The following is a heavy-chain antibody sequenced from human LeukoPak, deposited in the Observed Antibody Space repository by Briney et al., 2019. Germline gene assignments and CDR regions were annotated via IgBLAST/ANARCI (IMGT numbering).Heavy chain of an antibody. Sequence: PSETLSLTCTVSGGSISSGGYYWSWIRQHPGKGLEWIGYIYYSGSTNYNPSLKSRVTISVDTSKNQFSLKLSSVTAADTAAYYCARVSSGPSRGLYYFDYWGQGTLVTVSS. V-gene: IGHV4-61*08. CDR2: IYYSGST. CDR3: ARVSSGPSRGLYYFDY. CDR1: GGSISSGGYY. J-gene: IGHJ4*02. D-gene: IGHD6-19*01.